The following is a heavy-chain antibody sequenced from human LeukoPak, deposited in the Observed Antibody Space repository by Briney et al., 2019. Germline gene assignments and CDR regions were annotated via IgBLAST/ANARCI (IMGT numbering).Heavy chain of an antibody. Sequence: GGSLRLSCAASGFSFSSYWMSWVRQAPGKGLEWVANIKQDGNEKYYVDSVKSRFTISRDNAKNLLYLQLDSLRDEDTGVYYCATVTAYFQDWGQGTLVTVSS. CDR1: GFSFSSYW. V-gene: IGHV3-7*04. J-gene: IGHJ1*01. CDR2: IKQDGNEK. CDR3: ATVTAYFQD.